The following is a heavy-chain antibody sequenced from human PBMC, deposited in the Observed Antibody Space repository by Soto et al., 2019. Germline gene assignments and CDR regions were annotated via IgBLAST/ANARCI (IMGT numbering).Heavy chain of an antibody. D-gene: IGHD2-8*01. CDR2: IIPIFGTA. Sequence: QVQLVQSGAEVKKPGSSVKVSCKASGGTFSSYAISWVRQAPGQGLEWMGGIIPIFGTANYAQKFQGRVTITADESTSTAYMELSSLRSEDTAVYYCARGVDIVLMVYGYGMDVWGQGTTVTVSS. J-gene: IGHJ6*02. CDR1: GGTFSSYA. V-gene: IGHV1-69*01. CDR3: ARGVDIVLMVYGYGMDV.